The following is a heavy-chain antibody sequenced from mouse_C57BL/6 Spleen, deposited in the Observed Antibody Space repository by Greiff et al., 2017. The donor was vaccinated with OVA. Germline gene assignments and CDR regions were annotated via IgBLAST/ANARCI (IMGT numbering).Heavy chain of an antibody. V-gene: IGHV5-6*02. D-gene: IGHD2-4*01. CDR2: ISSGGSYT. Sequence: EVKLMESGGDLVKPGGSLKLSCAASGFNFSSYGMSWVRQTPDKRLEWVATISSGGSYTYYPDSVKGRFTISRDNAKNTLYLQMSSLKSEDTAMYYCARRSSYDYDAWFAYWGQGTLVTVSA. CDR1: GFNFSSYG. J-gene: IGHJ3*01. CDR3: ARRSSYDYDAWFAY.